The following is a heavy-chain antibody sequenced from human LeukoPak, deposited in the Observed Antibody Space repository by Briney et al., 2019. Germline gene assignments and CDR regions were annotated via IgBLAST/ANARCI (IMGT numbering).Heavy chain of an antibody. J-gene: IGHJ4*02. V-gene: IGHV3-23*01. CDR3: AKGSRSARPYYFDY. Sequence: GGSLRLSCVASGFTFSSYAMSWVRQAPGKGLEWVSAISDTGGSTWYTDSVKGRFTISRDNSKNTLYLQMNSLRAEDTAVYYCAKGSRSARPYYFDYWGQGTPVTVSS. D-gene: IGHD6-25*01. CDR2: ISDTGGST. CDR1: GFTFSSYA.